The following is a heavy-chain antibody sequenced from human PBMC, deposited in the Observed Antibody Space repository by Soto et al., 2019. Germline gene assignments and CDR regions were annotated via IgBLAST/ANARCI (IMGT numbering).Heavy chain of an antibody. CDR3: AKDGFAFSYDYDLEV. CDR2: INWNSGNI. D-gene: IGHD3-10*01. CDR1: GFTFDDYA. Sequence: EEQLVESGGTLVQPGRSLRLSCAASGFTFDDYAMHWVRQAPGKGLEWVSGINWNSGNIGYADSVKGRFTISRDNAKNSLYLQMDSLRGEDTALYYCAKDGFAFSYDYDLEVWGQGTSVTVSS. J-gene: IGHJ6*02. V-gene: IGHV3-9*01.